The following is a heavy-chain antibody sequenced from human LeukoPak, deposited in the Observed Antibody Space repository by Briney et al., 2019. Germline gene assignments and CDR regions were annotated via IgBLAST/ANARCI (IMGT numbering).Heavy chain of an antibody. CDR3: AKDLGGSATTV. J-gene: IGHJ4*02. V-gene: IGHV3-9*01. CDR2: ISWSGDRM. CDR1: GFTFEDHV. Sequence: GGSLRLSCAASGFTFEDHVMHWVRQAPGKGLEWVSSISWSGDRMGYADAVKGRFTISRDNAKNSLFLQMNSLRVEDTALYYCAKDLGGSATTVWGQGTLVTVFS. D-gene: IGHD2-2*01.